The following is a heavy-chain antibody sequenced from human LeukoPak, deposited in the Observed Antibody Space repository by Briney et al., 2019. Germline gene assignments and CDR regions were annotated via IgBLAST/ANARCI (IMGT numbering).Heavy chain of an antibody. CDR3: ARFLRAGTTITTGRDYFDY. CDR2: INTYNGDT. CDR1: GYTFTNYG. Sequence: ASVTVTCKTSGYTFTNYGVSWVRQARAQGLEWMGCINTYNGDTNYPQKLQGRVTITADTSTSTAYMEMSKLRSDDPAVYFCARFLRAGTTITTGRDYFDYWGQGTLVTVSS. V-gene: IGHV1-18*01. J-gene: IGHJ4*02. D-gene: IGHD4-11*01.